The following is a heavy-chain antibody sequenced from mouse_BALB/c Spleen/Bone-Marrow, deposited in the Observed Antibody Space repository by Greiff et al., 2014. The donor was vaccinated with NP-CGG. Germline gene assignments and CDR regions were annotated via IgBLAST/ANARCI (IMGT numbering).Heavy chain of an antibody. CDR2: INNGGTYT. CDR3: ALNWDSAY. J-gene: IGHJ3*01. D-gene: IGHD4-1*02. Sequence: VQLKESGGDLVKPGGSLKLSCAASGFTFSSYGMSWVRQTPDKRLEWVATINNGGTYTYYPDSVKGRFTISRDNAKNTLYLQMSSLKSGDTAMYYCALNWDSAYWGQGTLVTVSA. V-gene: IGHV5-6*01. CDR1: GFTFSSYG.